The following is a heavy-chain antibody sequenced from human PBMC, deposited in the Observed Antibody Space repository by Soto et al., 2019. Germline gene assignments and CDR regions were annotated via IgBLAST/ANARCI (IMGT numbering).Heavy chain of an antibody. D-gene: IGHD2-21*02. CDR2: ISSSGTTI. J-gene: IGHJ4*02. Sequence: PGGSLRLSCAASGFIFSPYTMNWVRQAPGQGLEWVSYISSSGTTIDYADSVKGRFTISRDNAKNSLYLQMNSLRAEDTAVYFCARVRYCGPDCLLYFDYWGLGTLVTV. CDR3: ARVRYCGPDCLLYFDY. CDR1: GFIFSPYT. V-gene: IGHV3-48*01.